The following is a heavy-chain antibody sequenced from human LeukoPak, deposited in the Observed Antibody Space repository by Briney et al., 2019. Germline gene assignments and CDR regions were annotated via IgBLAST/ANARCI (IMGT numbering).Heavy chain of an antibody. Sequence: PSETLSLTCAVNGGSFSGYFWSWIRQPPGKGLEWMGEVNYGGSTNYNPSLESRLTISVDTSKKQFSLKLSSVTAADTAVYYCARGIRITMVRGVISVRFDPSGQGTLVTVSS. CDR1: GGSFSGYF. J-gene: IGHJ5*02. D-gene: IGHD3-10*01. CDR3: ARGIRITMVRGVISVRFDP. V-gene: IGHV4-34*01. CDR2: VNYGGST.